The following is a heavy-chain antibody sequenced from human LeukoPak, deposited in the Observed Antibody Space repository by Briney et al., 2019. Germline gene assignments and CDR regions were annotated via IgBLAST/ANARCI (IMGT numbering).Heavy chain of an antibody. Sequence: GESLKISGQGSGYSFSSYWITWVRQMPGKDLEWMGRIDLSDSYTSYSPPFQGHVTISADKSISTAFLEWRSLRASDTAIYYCARHYPPGNWLDPWGQGTLVTVSS. J-gene: IGHJ5*02. CDR3: ARHYPPGNWLDP. CDR2: IDLSDSYT. CDR1: GYSFSSYW. V-gene: IGHV5-10-1*01. D-gene: IGHD3-10*01.